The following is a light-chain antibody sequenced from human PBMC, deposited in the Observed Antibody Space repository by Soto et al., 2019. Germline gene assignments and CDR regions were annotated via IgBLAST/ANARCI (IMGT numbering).Light chain of an antibody. CDR3: QQRSTWPRIT. CDR2: KAS. V-gene: IGKV1-5*03. CDR1: QTISSW. Sequence: SGSVGYRVTITCRASQTISSWLAWYQQKPGKAPKLLIYKASTLKSGVPSRFSGSGSGTEFTLTTSSLEPEDFTVYYCQQRSTWPRITFGQGTRLEIK. J-gene: IGKJ5*01.